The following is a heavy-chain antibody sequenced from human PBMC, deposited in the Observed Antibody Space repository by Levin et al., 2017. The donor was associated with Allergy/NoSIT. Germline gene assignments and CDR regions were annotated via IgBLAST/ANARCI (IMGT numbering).Heavy chain of an antibody. D-gene: IGHD2-15*01. CDR1: GGSISNNY. CDR3: ARHLQGSCSGGSCYAYWYFDL. CDR2: TPYSGST. V-gene: IGHV4-59*08. Sequence: SETLSLTCTVSGGSISNNYWSWIRQPPGKGLEWIGYTPYSGSTNYNPSLKSRVTISLDTSKNQFSLRLTSVTAVDTTVYFCARHLQGSCSGGSCYAYWYFDLWGRGTLVTVSS. J-gene: IGHJ2*01.